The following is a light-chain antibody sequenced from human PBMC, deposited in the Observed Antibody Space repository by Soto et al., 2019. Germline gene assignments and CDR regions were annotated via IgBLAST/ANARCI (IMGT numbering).Light chain of an antibody. CDR1: QSVSSSY. J-gene: IGKJ1*01. CDR2: GTS. V-gene: IGKV3-20*01. Sequence: VLTQSPGTLSVSPGESATLSCRASQSVSSSYLAWYQRKTGQAPRLLIFGTSNRATGIPDRFRGGGSGTDLNLTISRLEPEDFAVYYCQKYASSPGTFGQGTKVDIK. CDR3: QKYASSPGT.